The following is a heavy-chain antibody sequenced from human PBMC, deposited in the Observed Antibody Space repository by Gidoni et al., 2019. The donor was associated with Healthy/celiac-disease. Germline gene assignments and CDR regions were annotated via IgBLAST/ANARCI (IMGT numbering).Heavy chain of an antibody. CDR3: AKESGSYFGD. Sequence: QVQLVESGGGVVQPGRSLRLSCAASGFTFSSYGMHWVRQAPGKGLEWVAVISYDGSNKYYADSVKGRFTISRDNSKNTLYLQMNSLRAEDTAVYYCAKESGSYFGDWGQGTLVTVSS. D-gene: IGHD1-26*01. J-gene: IGHJ4*02. CDR2: ISYDGSNK. V-gene: IGHV3-30*18. CDR1: GFTFSSYG.